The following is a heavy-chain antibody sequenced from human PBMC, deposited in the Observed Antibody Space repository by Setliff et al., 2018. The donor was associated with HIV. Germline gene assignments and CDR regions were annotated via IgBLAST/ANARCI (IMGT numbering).Heavy chain of an antibody. Sequence: SETLSLTCTVSGGSISSSSYYWGWIRQPPGKGLEWIGSIYHSGSTYDSPSLKSRVTISVDTSKNQFSRKLSSVTAADTAIYYCARGGPSVPCTSVSCPPYYYMDVWGKGATVTVSS. J-gene: IGHJ6*03. V-gene: IGHV4-39*07. CDR3: ARGGPSVPCTSVSCPPYYYMDV. CDR1: GGSISSSSYY. CDR2: IYHSGST. D-gene: IGHD2-2*01.